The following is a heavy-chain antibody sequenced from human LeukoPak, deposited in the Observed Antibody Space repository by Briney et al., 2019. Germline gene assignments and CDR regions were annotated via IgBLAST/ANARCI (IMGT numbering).Heavy chain of an antibody. J-gene: IGHJ4*02. CDR2: IYSSGST. V-gene: IGHV4-39*01. Sequence: SETLSLTCAVSGASISGSGYYWGWIRQPPGKGLEWIGNIYSSGSTYYNTSLQSRVTISIDTSKNQFSLRLNSVTAADTAMYYCAKSGGYGLIDYWGQGTRVTVSS. CDR1: GASISGSGYY. D-gene: IGHD1-26*01. CDR3: AKSGGYGLIDY.